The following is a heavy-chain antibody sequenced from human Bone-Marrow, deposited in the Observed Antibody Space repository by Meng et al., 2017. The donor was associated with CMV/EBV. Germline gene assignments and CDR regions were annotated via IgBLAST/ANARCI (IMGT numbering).Heavy chain of an antibody. Sequence: YSLHWVRQSPRHGLGWVVFINPSGGRTSYTHSLQGRVSMTRDTSTRTIYLDLTSLGSEDTAVYYCARQALEYCGGDCYRSEYYFDYWGQGTLVTVSS. CDR1: YS. CDR3: ARQALEYCGGDCYRSEYYFDY. J-gene: IGHJ4*02. CDR2: INPSGGRT. V-gene: IGHV1-46*01. D-gene: IGHD2-21*01.